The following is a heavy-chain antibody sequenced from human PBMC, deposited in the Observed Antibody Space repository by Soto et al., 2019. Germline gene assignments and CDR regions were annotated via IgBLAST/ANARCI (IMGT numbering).Heavy chain of an antibody. Sequence: SETLSLTCTVSGGSVISGSYYWSWIRQPPGKGLEWIGYIYYSGSTNYNPSLKSRVTISVDTSKNQFSLKLSSVTAADTAVYYCARESRGYSYGYIYYGMDVWGQGTTVTVSS. D-gene: IGHD5-18*01. J-gene: IGHJ6*02. CDR1: GGSVISGSYY. V-gene: IGHV4-61*01. CDR3: ARESRGYSYGYIYYGMDV. CDR2: IYYSGST.